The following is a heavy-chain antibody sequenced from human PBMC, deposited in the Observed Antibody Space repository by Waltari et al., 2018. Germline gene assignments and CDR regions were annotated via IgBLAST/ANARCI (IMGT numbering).Heavy chain of an antibody. CDR1: GGSIRSGSYY. Sequence: QVQLQESGPGLVKPSQTLSLTCTVSGGSIRSGSYYWSWIRQPAGKGLEWIGRIYTSGSTNYNPSLKSRVTISVDTSKNQFSLKLSSVTAADTAVYYCASLPHIAAAAPAEYWGQGTLVTVSS. CDR3: ASLPHIAAAAPAEY. CDR2: IYTSGST. V-gene: IGHV4-61*02. J-gene: IGHJ4*02. D-gene: IGHD6-13*01.